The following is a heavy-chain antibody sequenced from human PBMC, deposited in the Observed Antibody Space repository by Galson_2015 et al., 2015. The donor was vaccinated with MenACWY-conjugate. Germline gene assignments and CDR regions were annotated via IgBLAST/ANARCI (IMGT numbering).Heavy chain of an antibody. CDR3: TTVGSAWYVCH. D-gene: IGHD6-13*01. Sequence: SLRLSCAASGFTFTNAWMNWVRQAPGKGLEWVGRIKSKRDDGTTDYAAPVKGRFTISRDDSKNTLYLQMDSVKTEDTAMYYCTTVGSAWYVCHWGQGTLVTVSS. CDR2: IKSKRDDGTT. CDR1: GFTFTNAW. J-gene: IGHJ4*02. V-gene: IGHV3-15*07.